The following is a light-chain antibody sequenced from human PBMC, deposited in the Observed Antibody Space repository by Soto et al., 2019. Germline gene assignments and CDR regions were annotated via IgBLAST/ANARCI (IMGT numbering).Light chain of an antibody. CDR1: SSDVGGYNY. V-gene: IGLV2-14*01. CDR2: EVS. Sequence: QSALTQPASVSGSPGQSITISCTGTSSDVGGYNYVSWYQQHPGKAPKLIIYEVSNRPSGVSDRFSGSKSGNTASLTISGLQAEDEADFYCASYAGSSALVVFGGRTKLTVL. CDR3: ASYAGSSALVV. J-gene: IGLJ2*01.